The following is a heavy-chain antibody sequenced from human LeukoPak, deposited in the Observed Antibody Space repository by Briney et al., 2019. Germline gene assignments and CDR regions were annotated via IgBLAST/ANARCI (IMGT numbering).Heavy chain of an antibody. CDR3: ARHEGSGSYYSY. Sequence: GESLKISCKGSGYSFTTYWIAWVRQMPGRGLEWMGIISPDDSDIRYSPSFQGHVTFSADKSISTAYLQWSSLQASDTAMYYCARHEGSGSYYSYWGQGTLVTVSS. CDR2: ISPDDSDI. CDR1: GYSFTTYW. J-gene: IGHJ4*02. V-gene: IGHV5-51*01. D-gene: IGHD1-26*01.